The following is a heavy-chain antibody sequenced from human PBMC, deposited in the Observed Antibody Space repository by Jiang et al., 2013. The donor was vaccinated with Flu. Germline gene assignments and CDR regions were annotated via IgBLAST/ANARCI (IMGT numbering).Heavy chain of an antibody. CDR3: ARGHKVTGFDY. D-gene: IGHD1-14*01. J-gene: IGHJ4*02. CDR2: ISSSSSSYI. V-gene: IGHV3-21*01. Sequence: VQLLESGGGLVKPGGSLRLSCAASGFTFSSYSMNWVRQAPGKGLEWVSSISSSSSSYIYYADSVKGRFTISRDNAKNSLYLQMNSLRAEDTAVYYCARGHKVTGFDYWGQGTLVTVSS. CDR1: GFTFSSYS.